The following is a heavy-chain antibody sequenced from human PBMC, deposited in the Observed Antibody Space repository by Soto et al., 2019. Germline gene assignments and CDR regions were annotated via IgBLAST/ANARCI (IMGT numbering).Heavy chain of an antibody. CDR2: IIPIFGTA. CDR1: RGAFNSYA. V-gene: IGHV1-69*05. CDR3: ARDGANLDY. D-gene: IGHD3-16*01. J-gene: IGHJ4*02. Sequence: PVEVSSKASRGAFNSYASCWVRHAPGQGLEWMGVIIPIFGTANYAQKLQGRVTMTTDTSTSTAYMELRSLRSDDTAVYYCARDGANLDYWGQGTLVTVSS.